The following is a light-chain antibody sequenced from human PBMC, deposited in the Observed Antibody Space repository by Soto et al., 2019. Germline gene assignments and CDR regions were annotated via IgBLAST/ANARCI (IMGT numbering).Light chain of an antibody. V-gene: IGLV2-14*01. CDR1: SSDVGGYNY. J-gene: IGLJ1*01. CDR2: DVS. Sequence: QSALTQPASVSGSPGQSITISCTGTSSDVGGYNYVSWYQQHPGKAPKLMIYDVSNRPSGVSNRFSGSKSGNTVSLTISGLQAEDEADYYCSSYTSSSPYYVFGTGTKVTVL. CDR3: SSYTSSSPYYV.